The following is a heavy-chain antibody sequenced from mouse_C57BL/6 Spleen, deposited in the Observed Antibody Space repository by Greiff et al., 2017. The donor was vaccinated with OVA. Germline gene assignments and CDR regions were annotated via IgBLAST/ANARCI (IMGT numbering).Heavy chain of an antibody. V-gene: IGHV5-17*01. CDR2: ISSGSSTI. CDR1: GFTFSDYG. Sequence: EVKLVESGGGLVKPGGSLKLSCAASGFTFSDYGMHWVRQAPEKGLEWVAYISSGSSTIYYADTVKGRFTISRDNAKNTLFLQMTSLRSEDTAMYYCARDYDVGYWYFDVWGTGTTVTVSS. D-gene: IGHD2-4*01. CDR3: ARDYDVGYWYFDV. J-gene: IGHJ1*03.